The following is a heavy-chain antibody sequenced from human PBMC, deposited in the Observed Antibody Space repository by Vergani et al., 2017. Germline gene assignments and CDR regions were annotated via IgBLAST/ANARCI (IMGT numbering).Heavy chain of an antibody. Sequence: EVRLLQSGGGLGQPGGSLRLSCEASGFSFSSHAMAWVRQAPGKGLEWVAVISGTGGSTYNAKSVKDRFTISRDNSQNTVHLQLNSLSADDTAIYYCARDXNSWGIKDGSLDYWGQGILVTVSS. J-gene: IGHJ4*02. CDR2: ISGTGGST. CDR3: ARDXNSWGIKDGSLDY. V-gene: IGHV3-23*01. CDR1: GFSFSSHA. D-gene: IGHD7-27*01.